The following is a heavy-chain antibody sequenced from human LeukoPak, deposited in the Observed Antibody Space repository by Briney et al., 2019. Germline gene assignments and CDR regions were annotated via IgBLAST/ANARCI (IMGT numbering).Heavy chain of an antibody. V-gene: IGHV3-7*01. J-gene: IGHJ4*02. CDR1: GITFRTFW. CDR3: ARDSAGYDY. D-gene: IGHD5-12*01. CDR2: LKEDGSDK. Sequence: GGSLRLSCVASGITFRTFWMSWVRQAPGKGLEWVANLKEDGSDKYYADSVEGRFTISRDNAKNSLFLQMISLRVDDTAIYYCARDSAGYDYWGQGTLVTVSS.